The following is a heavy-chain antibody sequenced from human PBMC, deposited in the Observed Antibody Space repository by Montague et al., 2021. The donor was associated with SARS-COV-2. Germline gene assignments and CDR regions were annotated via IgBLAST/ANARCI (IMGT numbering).Heavy chain of an antibody. D-gene: IGHD3-10*01. V-gene: IGHV4-34*01. CDR3: ARLGAITLVRGITKADFSNYGMDV. J-gene: IGHJ6*02. Sequence: SETLSLTCAVSSGSFRGYYWSWIRQPPGKGLEWIGEINHSGSTTYNPSLASRVSISVDTSNKQFSLKGTSVTAAETAVYNCARLGAITLVRGITKADFSNYGMDVWGQGTTVTVAS. CDR1: SGSFRGYY. CDR2: INHSGST.